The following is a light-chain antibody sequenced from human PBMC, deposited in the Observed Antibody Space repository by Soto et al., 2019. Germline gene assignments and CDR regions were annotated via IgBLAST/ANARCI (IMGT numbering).Light chain of an antibody. J-gene: IGKJ3*01. Sequence: EIVVTQAPGTLYLSPGESATLCCRASLSVNSSYFAWYQQKAGQAPRHLIYGASSRATGIPDRFSGSGSGEYFTLTISRQDPEDFTVYYCEQYGSSPHLGPGTTVAIK. CDR3: EQYGSSPH. CDR2: GAS. CDR1: LSVNSSY. V-gene: IGKV3-20*01.